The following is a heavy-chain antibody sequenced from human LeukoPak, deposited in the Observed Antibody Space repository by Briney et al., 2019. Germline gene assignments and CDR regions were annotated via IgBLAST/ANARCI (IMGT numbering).Heavy chain of an antibody. CDR1: GGSISSYY. D-gene: IGHD3-3*01. J-gene: IGHJ3*02. CDR3: ARVALITIHENDAFDI. CDR2: TYYSGST. Sequence: SETLSLTCTVSGGSISSYYWSWIRQPPRKGLEWIGYTYYSGSTNYNPSLKSRVTISVDTSKNQFSLKLSSVTAADTAVYYCARVALITIHENDAFDIWGQGTVVTVSS. V-gene: IGHV4-59*01.